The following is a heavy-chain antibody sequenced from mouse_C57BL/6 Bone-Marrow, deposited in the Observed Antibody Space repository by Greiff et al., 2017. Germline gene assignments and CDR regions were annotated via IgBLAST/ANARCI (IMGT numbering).Heavy chain of an antibody. D-gene: IGHD1-1*01. J-gene: IGHJ1*03. V-gene: IGHV5-9*01. Sequence: EVQGVESGGGLVKPGGSLKLSCAASGFTFSSYTMSWVRQTPEKRLQWVAAISGGGGNTYYPDSVKGRFTISRDNDKNILYMQMSSLWSEDTALYYWSRQVTTVLATKYFDVWGTGTTVTVSS. CDR3: SRQVTTVLATKYFDV. CDR1: GFTFSSYT. CDR2: ISGGGGNT.